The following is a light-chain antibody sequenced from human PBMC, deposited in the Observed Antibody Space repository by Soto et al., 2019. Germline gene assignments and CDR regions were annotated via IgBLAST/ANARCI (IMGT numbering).Light chain of an antibody. CDR3: QQYYSTPLT. J-gene: IGKJ4*01. V-gene: IGKV4-1*01. CDR1: QSVLYSSNNKNY. Sequence: DIVMTQSPDSLAVSLGERATINCKSSQSVLYSSNNKNYLAWYQQKQGQPPKLLIYWASTRESGVPDRFSGSGAGTDVTLTIRSLQADDVAVYYCQQYYSTPLTFGGGTKVEIK. CDR2: WAS.